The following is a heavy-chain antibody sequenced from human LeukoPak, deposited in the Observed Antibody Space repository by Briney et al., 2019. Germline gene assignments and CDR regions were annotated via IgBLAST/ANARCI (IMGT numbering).Heavy chain of an antibody. CDR3: ARLSSGDAFDI. V-gene: IGHV4-59*01. D-gene: IGHD5/OR15-5a*01. CDR2: IYYSGST. J-gene: IGHJ3*02. Sequence: PSWTLSLTFTVTGGSNSSYYWSWIRQPPAKGLEWIGYIYYSGSTNYNPSLKSQVTISVDTSKNQFSLKLSSVTAADTAVYYCARLSSGDAFDIWGQGTMVTVSS. CDR1: GGSNSSYY.